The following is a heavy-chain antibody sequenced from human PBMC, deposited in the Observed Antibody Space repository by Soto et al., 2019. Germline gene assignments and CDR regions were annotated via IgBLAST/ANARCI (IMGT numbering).Heavy chain of an antibody. Sequence: PSETLSLTCAVSGGSISSGGYSWSWIRQPPGKGLEWIGYIYHSGSTYYNPSLKSRVTISVDRSKNQFSLKLSSVTAADTAVYYCARDQGYCYGMDVWGQGTTVTVSS. J-gene: IGHJ6*02. CDR3: ARDQGYCYGMDV. CDR2: IYHSGST. V-gene: IGHV4-30-2*01. CDR1: GGSISSGGYS.